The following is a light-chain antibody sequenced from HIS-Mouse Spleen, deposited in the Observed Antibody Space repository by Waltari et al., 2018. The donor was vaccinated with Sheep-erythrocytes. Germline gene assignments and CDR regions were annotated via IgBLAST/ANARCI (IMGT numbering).Light chain of an antibody. CDR3: CSYAGSSTFEV. V-gene: IGLV2-23*03. CDR2: EGS. Sequence: QSALTQPASVSWSPGQSIPISCTGTSSAGGGYNLLPWYQQHPGKAPKTMIYEGSKRPSGVSKRFSGSKSGNTASLTISGLQAEDEADYYCCSYAGSSTFEVFGGGTKLTVL. CDR1: SSAGGGYNL. J-gene: IGLJ2*01.